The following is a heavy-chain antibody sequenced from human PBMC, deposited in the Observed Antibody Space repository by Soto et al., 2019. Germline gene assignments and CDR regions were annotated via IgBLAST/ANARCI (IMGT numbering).Heavy chain of an antibody. CDR1: GFTFSSYA. D-gene: IGHD2-8*01. CDR3: AKLGFVLMELYYFHQ. J-gene: IGHJ4*01. V-gene: IGHV3-23*01. CDR2: ISGNSGKT. Sequence: ETLRLSCTASGFTFSSYAMSWVRQAPGKELEWVSTISGNSGKTNYAESVKGRFSISRDNSKNTVHLQLDSLRAEDTAVYFCAKLGFVLMELYYFHQWGHGTLVTVSS.